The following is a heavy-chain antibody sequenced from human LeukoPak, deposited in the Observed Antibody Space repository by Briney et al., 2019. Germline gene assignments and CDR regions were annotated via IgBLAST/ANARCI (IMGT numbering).Heavy chain of an antibody. V-gene: IGHV4-59*01. J-gene: IGHJ5*02. D-gene: IGHD5-24*01. CDR3: ARVGDSWHWFDP. CDR1: GGSISSYY. CDR2: IYYSGST. Sequence: SETLSLTCTVSGGSISSYYWSWIRQPPRKGPEWIGYIYYSGSTNYNPSLESRVTISVDSSKNQFSLKLSSVAAADTAVYYCARVGDSWHWFDPWGQGTLVTVSS.